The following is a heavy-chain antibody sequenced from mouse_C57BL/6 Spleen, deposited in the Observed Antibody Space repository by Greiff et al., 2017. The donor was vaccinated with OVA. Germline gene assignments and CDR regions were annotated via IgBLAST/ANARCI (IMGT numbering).Heavy chain of an antibody. CDR1: GYTFTSYW. J-gene: IGHJ4*01. CDR3: AADYYGSSYKAMDY. CDR2: IDPSDSET. Sequence: QVQLQQPGAELVRPGSSVKLSCKASGYTFTSYWMHWVQQRPIQGLEWIGNIDPSDSETHYNHKFKDKATLTVDKSSSTAYMQLSSLTSEDSAVYYCAADYYGSSYKAMDYWGQGTSVTVSS. V-gene: IGHV1-52*01. D-gene: IGHD1-1*01.